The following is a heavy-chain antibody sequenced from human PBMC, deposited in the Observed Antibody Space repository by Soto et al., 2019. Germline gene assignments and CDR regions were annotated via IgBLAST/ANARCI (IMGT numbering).Heavy chain of an antibody. CDR3: ARGPWIAVAGRGWFDP. CDR1: GGSFSGYY. J-gene: IGHJ5*02. CDR2: INHSGST. V-gene: IGHV4-34*01. D-gene: IGHD6-19*01. Sequence: QVQLQQWGAGLLKPSETLSLTCAVYGGSFSGYYWSWIRQLPGKGLEWIGEINHSGSTNYNPSLKSRVTISVDTSKNQFSLKLSSVTAADTAVYYCARGPWIAVAGRGWFDPWGQGTLVTVSS.